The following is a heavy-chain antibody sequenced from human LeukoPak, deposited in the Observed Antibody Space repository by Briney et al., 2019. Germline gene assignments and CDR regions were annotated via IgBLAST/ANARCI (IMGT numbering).Heavy chain of an antibody. CDR1: GYTFTSYA. V-gene: IGHV1-2*02. CDR2: INPNSDGT. CDR3: ARAGGYSSGQNWYFDL. D-gene: IGHD6-19*01. J-gene: IGHJ2*01. Sequence: ASVKVSCKASGYTFTSYAMNWVRQAPGQGLEWMGWINPNSDGTNYAQKFRGRVTMTRDTSISTAYMELSRLRSDDTAVYYCARAGGYSSGQNWYFDLWGRGTLVTVSS.